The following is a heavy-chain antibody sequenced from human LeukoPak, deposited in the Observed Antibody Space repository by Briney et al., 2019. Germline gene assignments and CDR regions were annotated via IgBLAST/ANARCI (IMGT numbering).Heavy chain of an antibody. Sequence: GASVKVSCKASGYTLTGYYMHWVRQAPGQGLEWMGWINPNSGGTNYAQKFQGWVTMTRDTSISTAYMELSRLRSDDTAVYYCARSSTVTLLLFDYWGQGTLVTVSS. D-gene: IGHD4-17*01. CDR1: GYTLTGYY. CDR3: ARSSTVTLLLFDY. J-gene: IGHJ4*02. V-gene: IGHV1-2*04. CDR2: INPNSGGT.